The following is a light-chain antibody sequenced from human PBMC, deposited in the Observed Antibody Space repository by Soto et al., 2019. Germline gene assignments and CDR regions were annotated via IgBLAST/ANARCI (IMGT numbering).Light chain of an antibody. Sequence: QSALTQPASVSGSPGQSITISCTGTSSDVGGYNYVSWYQHHPGKAPKLMIYDVTNRPSGVSNRFSGSKSGNTASLTISGLQAEDDADYYGTSYTTSSPYLVFGGGTKLSVL. CDR1: SSDVGGYNY. V-gene: IGLV2-14*03. CDR3: TSYTTSSPYLV. CDR2: DVT. J-gene: IGLJ3*02.